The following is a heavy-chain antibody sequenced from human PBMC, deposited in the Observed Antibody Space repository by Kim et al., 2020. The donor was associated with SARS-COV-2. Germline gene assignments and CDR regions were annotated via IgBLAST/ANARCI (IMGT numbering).Heavy chain of an antibody. Sequence: GSTSYAQKCQGRVTVTRDTSTSTVHMELSSLRSEDTAVYYCASINSGYLYWGQGTLVTVSS. J-gene: IGHJ4*02. CDR3: ASINSGYLY. V-gene: IGHV1-46*01. D-gene: IGHD3-22*01. CDR2: GST.